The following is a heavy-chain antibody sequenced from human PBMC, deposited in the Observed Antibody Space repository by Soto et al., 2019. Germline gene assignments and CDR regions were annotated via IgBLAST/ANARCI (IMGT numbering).Heavy chain of an antibody. Sequence: EVQLVESGGGLVQPGGSLKLSCAASGFTFSGSAMHWVRQASGKGLQWVGRIRSKANNYATSYDASVKGRFTISRDDSKNTAYLQMNSLKTEDTAMYYCTRRYFYDSSGSYMDDYWGQGTLVTVSS. D-gene: IGHD3-22*01. CDR1: GFTFSGSA. J-gene: IGHJ4*02. V-gene: IGHV3-73*02. CDR2: IRSKANNYAT. CDR3: TRRYFYDSSGSYMDDY.